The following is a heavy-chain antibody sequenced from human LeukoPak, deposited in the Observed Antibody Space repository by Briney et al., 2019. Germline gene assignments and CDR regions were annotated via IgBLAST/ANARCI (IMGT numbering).Heavy chain of an antibody. CDR1: GFTFSSNW. CDR2: IKQDGSEK. Sequence: GGSLRLSCAASGFTFSSNWMNWVRQAPGKGLEWVANIKQDGSEKYYVDSVKGRFTISRDNAKNSLYLQMNSLRAEDTAVYYCTSGVGGISDNWGQGIMVTVSS. CDR3: TSGVGGISDN. J-gene: IGHJ3*02. V-gene: IGHV3-7*01.